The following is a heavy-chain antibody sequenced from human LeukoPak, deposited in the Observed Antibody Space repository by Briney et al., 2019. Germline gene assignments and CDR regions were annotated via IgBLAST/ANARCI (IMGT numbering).Heavy chain of an antibody. V-gene: IGHV3-74*01. CDR3: ARDSATDYYFDY. CDR2: INSDGSST. CDR1: GFTFSSYW. J-gene: IGHJ4*02. Sequence: GGSLRHSCAASGFTFSSYWMHWVRQAPGKGLVWVSRINSDGSSTSYADSVKGRFTISRDNAKNTLYLQMNSLRAEDTAVYYCARDSATDYYFDYWGQGTLVTVSS. D-gene: IGHD2-21*02.